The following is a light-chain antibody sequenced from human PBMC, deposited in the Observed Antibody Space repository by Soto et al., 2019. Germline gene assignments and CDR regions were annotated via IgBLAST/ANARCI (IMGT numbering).Light chain of an antibody. CDR3: LSYTSANTRV. J-gene: IGLJ3*02. Sequence: QSALTQPASVSASPGQSITISCTGTSSDVGGYKFVSWYQHHPGKAPKLMMYEVNNRPSGVSNRFSGSKSGNTASLTISGLQPEDEADYYCLSYTSANTRVFGGGTKLTVL. CDR1: SSDVGGYKF. V-gene: IGLV2-14*01. CDR2: EVN.